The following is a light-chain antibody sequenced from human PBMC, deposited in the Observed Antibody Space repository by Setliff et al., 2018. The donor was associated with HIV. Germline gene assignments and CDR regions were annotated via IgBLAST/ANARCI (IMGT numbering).Light chain of an antibody. V-gene: IGLV2-14*01. J-gene: IGLJ1*01. CDR2: EVT. CDR3: SSYTISSNDDYGSSTYNYV. CDR1: SSDIGGHNY. Sequence: QSALTQPASVSGSPGQSITISCTGTSSDIGGHNYVSWYQQPPDKAPNLMIYEVTNRPSGVSNRFSGSKSGNTASLTISGLQAEDEGVYYCSSYTISSNDDYGSSTYNYVFGTGTKVTVL.